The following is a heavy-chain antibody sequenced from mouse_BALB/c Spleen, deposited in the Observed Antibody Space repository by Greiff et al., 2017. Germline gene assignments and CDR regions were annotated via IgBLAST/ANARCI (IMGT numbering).Heavy chain of an antibody. CDR3: ASPHYYGYVPFAY. J-gene: IGHJ3*01. V-gene: IGHV1-9*01. CDR1: GYTFSSYW. Sequence: VKLMESGAELMKPGASVKISCKATGYTFSSYWIEWVKQRPGHGLEWIGEILPGSGSTNYNEKFKGKATFTADTSSNTAYMQLSSLTSEDSAVYYCASPHYYGYVPFAYWGQGTLVTVSA. D-gene: IGHD1-2*01. CDR2: ILPGSGST.